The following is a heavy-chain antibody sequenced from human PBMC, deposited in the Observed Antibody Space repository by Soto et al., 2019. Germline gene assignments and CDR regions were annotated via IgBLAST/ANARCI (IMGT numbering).Heavy chain of an antibody. CDR3: LKDAPNGSIDD. D-gene: IGHD3-10*01. Sequence: VQVVASGGGLVQPGRSLRLSCAVSGFRFEQYVMHWVRQAPGKGLECVSTVRPTGDTVAYADSVEGRFTVSRDNAKKSLYLQMNRLKGVDTDFSYCLKDAPNGSIDDWGQGTLVTVSS. CDR2: VRPTGDTV. CDR1: GFRFEQYV. V-gene: IGHV3-9*01. J-gene: IGHJ4*02.